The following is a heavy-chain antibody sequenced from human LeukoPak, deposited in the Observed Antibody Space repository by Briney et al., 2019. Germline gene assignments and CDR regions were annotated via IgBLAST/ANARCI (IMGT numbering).Heavy chain of an antibody. J-gene: IGHJ6*02. Sequence: PGESLNISSKGSGYSITNYWNGWVRHMPRKRLELMGINYTADYDTRYSPSSQRLVTISATKSISTAYLQSSRLKASDTALYYSGRVREPYYGMYVWGQGTTVTVSS. CDR3: GRVREPYYGMYV. CDR1: GYSITNYW. CDR2: NYTADYDT. D-gene: IGHD1-26*01. V-gene: IGHV5-51*01.